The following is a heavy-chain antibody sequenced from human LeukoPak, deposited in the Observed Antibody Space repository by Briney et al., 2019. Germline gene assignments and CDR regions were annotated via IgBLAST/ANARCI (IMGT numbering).Heavy chain of an antibody. J-gene: IGHJ4*02. CDR2: IYYSGST. V-gene: IGHV4-39*07. CDR1: GGSISSSSYY. D-gene: IGHD3-10*01. Sequence: SETLSLTCTVSGGSISSSSYYWGWIRQPPGKGLEWIGSIYYSGSTYYNPSLKSRVTISVDTSKNQFSLKLSSVTAADTAVYYCARGGGYYGSGSYSPYYWGQGTLVTVSS. CDR3: ARGGGYYGSGSYSPYY.